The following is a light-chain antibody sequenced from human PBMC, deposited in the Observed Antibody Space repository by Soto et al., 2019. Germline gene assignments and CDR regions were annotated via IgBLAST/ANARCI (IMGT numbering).Light chain of an antibody. CDR3: QQSYSTPLT. J-gene: IGKJ4*01. V-gene: IGKV1-39*01. Sequence: DIQMTQSPSSLSASVGDRVTITCRASKSFSSNLNWYQQKPGKAPKLLIYAASSLQSGVPSRFSGSGSGTDFTLTISSLQPEDFATYYCQQSYSTPLTFGGGTKVEIK. CDR2: AAS. CDR1: KSFSSN.